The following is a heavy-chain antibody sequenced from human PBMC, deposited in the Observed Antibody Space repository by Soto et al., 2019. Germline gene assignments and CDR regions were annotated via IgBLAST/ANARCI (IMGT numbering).Heavy chain of an antibody. V-gene: IGHV3-33*03. J-gene: IGHJ4*02. CDR3: ATDPPMGATVVFDY. Sequence: QVRLVESGGGVVQPGKSLRLSCSASALPFNRYVMNWVRQAPGKGLEWVASVWPDGSKKSYAGSVQGRFSISRDNSKNTLSLQMNSLRAEDTAVYYCATDPPMGATVVFDYWGQGTLVTVSS. CDR2: VWPDGSKK. D-gene: IGHD2-2*01. CDR1: ALPFNRYV.